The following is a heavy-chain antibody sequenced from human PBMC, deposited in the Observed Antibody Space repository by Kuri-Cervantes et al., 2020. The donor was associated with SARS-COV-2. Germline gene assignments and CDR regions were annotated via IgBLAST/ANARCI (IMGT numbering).Heavy chain of an antibody. CDR3: ARDRQRDFDY. CDR2: ISYGGINK. V-gene: IGHV3-30-3*01. J-gene: IGHJ4*02. Sequence: LSLTCAASGFTFSSYAMHWVRQAPGKGLEWVAVISYGGINKFYADSVKGRFTISRDNSKNTLYLQMNSLRAEDTAVYYCARDRQRDFDYWGQGTLVTVSS. CDR1: GFTFSSYA. D-gene: IGHD6-25*01.